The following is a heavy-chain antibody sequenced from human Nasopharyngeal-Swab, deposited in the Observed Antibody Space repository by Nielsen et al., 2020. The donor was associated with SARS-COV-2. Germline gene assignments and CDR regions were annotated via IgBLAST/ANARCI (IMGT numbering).Heavy chain of an antibody. CDR3: ARVGRVIDY. Sequence: WIPQPPGKGLEWIGSIYYSGSAYYNPSLKSRVTISVDTSKNQFSLNLISVTAADAAVYYCARVGRVIDYWGQGTLVTVSS. J-gene: IGHJ4*02. D-gene: IGHD1-14*01. CDR2: IYYSGSA. V-gene: IGHV4-39*07.